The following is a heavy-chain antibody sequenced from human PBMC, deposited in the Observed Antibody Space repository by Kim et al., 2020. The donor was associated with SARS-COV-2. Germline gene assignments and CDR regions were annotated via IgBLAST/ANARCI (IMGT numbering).Heavy chain of an antibody. V-gene: IGHV3-30*18. CDR2: ISYDGSNK. J-gene: IGHJ4*02. Sequence: GGSLRLSCAASGFTFSSYGMHWVRQAPGKGLEWVAVISYDGSNKYYADSVKGRFTISRDNSKNTLYLQMNSLRAEDTAVYYCAKSPPLNYYDSSFEWHYFDYWGQGTLVTVSS. D-gene: IGHD3-22*01. CDR1: GFTFSSYG. CDR3: AKSPPLNYYDSSFEWHYFDY.